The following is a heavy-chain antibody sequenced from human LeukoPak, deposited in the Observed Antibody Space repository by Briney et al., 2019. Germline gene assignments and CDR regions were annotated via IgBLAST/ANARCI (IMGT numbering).Heavy chain of an antibody. V-gene: IGHV3-30-3*01. Sequence: PGRSLRLSCAASGFTFSSYAMHWVRQAPGKGLEWVAVISYDGSNKYYADSVKGRFTISRDNSKNTLYLQMNSLRAEDTAVYYCARDPVRWLQLRGYFDYWGQGTLVTVSS. CDR2: ISYDGSNK. D-gene: IGHD5-24*01. CDR3: ARDPVRWLQLRGYFDY. CDR1: GFTFSSYA. J-gene: IGHJ4*02.